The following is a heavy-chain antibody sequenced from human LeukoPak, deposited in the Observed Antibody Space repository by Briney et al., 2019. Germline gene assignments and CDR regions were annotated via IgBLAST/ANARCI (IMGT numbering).Heavy chain of an antibody. CDR3: ARDRFVSNWFYYYGMDV. CDR1: GGSVSSGSYY. D-gene: IGHD6-13*01. CDR2: IYYSGST. V-gene: IGHV4-61*01. J-gene: IGHJ6*02. Sequence: PSETLSLTCTVSGGSVSSGSYYWSWIRQPPGKGLEWIGYIYYSGSTNYNPSLKSRVTISVDTPKNQFSLKLSSVTAADTAVYYCARDRFVSNWFYYYGMDVWGQGTTVTVSS.